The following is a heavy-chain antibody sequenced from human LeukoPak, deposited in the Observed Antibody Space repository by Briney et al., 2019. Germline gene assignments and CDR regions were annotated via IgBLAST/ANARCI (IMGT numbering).Heavy chain of an antibody. CDR3: AKVGYCSSTSCSYFDY. V-gene: IGHV3-30*18. Sequence: PGRSLRLSRAASGFTFSSYGMHWVRQAPGKGLEGVAVISYDGSNKYYADSVKGRFTISRDNSKNTLYLQMNSLRAEDTAVYYCAKVGYCSSTSCSYFDYWGQGTLVTVSS. D-gene: IGHD2-2*01. CDR1: GFTFSSYG. CDR2: ISYDGSNK. J-gene: IGHJ4*02.